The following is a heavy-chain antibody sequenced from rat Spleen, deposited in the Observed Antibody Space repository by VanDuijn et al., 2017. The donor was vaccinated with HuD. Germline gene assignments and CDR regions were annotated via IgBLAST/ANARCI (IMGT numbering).Heavy chain of an antibody. D-gene: IGHD1-6*01. CDR3: AREYTTDHFDY. CDR1: GFTFSDYA. V-gene: IGHV5-17*01. Sequence: EVQLVESGGGLVQPGRSLKLSCAASGFTFSDYAMAWVRQAPKKGLEWVATIIYDGSSTYYRDSVKGRFTISRDNAKSTLYLQMDSLRSEDTATYYCAREYTTDHFDYWGQGVMVTVSS. CDR2: IIYDGSST. J-gene: IGHJ2*01.